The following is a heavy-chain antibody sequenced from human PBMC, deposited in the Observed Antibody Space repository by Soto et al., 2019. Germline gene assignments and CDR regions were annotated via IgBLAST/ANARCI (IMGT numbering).Heavy chain of an antibody. Sequence: QTLSLTCAISGDGVASDSTPWNWIRQSPSRGLEWLGRTYYRSKWYNDYAVSVKSRITINPDTSKNQFSLQLNSVTPEDTAVYYCARDLGTIFGVVIDYYYYSMEGWGQGT. CDR3: ARDLGTIFGVVIDYYYYSMEG. J-gene: IGHJ6*02. CDR1: GDGVASDSTP. D-gene: IGHD3-3*01. V-gene: IGHV6-1*01. CDR2: TYYRSKWYN.